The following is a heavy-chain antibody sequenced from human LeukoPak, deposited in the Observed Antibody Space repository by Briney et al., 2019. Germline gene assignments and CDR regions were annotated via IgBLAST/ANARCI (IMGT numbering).Heavy chain of an antibody. J-gene: IGHJ4*02. CDR3: ARALGIAAAGWGFDY. CDR2: IYSGGST. Sequence: GGSLRLSCAASGFTFDDYAMHWVRQAPGKGLEWVSVIYSGGSTYYADSVKGRFTISRDNSKNTLYLQMNSLRAEDTAMYYCARALGIAAAGWGFDYWGQGTLVTVSS. D-gene: IGHD6-13*01. CDR1: GFTFDDYA. V-gene: IGHV3-53*01.